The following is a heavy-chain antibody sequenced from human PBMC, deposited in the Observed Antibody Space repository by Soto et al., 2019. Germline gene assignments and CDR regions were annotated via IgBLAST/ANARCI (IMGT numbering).Heavy chain of an antibody. CDR3: SRIRTTMIVVVGDY. V-gene: IGHV3-49*03. CDR1: GFTFADYA. Sequence: GGSLRLSCTASGFTFADYAMSWFRQAPGKGLEWVGFIRSTTYGGTTEYAAAVKGRFIISRDDSKSIAYLQMDSLETEDTAVYYCSRIRTTMIVVVGDYWGQGTLVTVSS. CDR2: IRSTTYGGTT. J-gene: IGHJ4*02. D-gene: IGHD3-22*01.